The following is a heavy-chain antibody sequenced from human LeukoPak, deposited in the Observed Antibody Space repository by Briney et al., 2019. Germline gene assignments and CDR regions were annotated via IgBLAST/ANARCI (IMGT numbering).Heavy chain of an antibody. CDR3: ARDLRGRVDY. CDR1: GFTFSSYW. Sequence: GGSLRLSCAASGFTFSSYWMTWVRQAPGKGLEWVANINQYESEKYYVDSVKGRFTISRDNAKNSLYLQMNSLRAEDTAVYYCARDLRGRVDYWGQGTLVTVSS. V-gene: IGHV3-7*01. J-gene: IGHJ4*02. CDR2: INQYESEK. D-gene: IGHD3-10*01.